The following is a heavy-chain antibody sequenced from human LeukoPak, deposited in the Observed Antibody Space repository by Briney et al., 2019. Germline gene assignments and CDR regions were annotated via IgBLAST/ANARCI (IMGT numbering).Heavy chain of an antibody. V-gene: IGHV4-39*07. Sequence: SETLSLTCTVSGGSISSSSCYWGWIRQPPGKGLEWIGSIYYSGSTYYNPSLKSRVTISVDTSKNQFSLKLSSVTAADTAVYYCARASEGSYYFDYWGQGALVTVSS. CDR2: IYYSGST. D-gene: IGHD1-26*01. J-gene: IGHJ4*02. CDR3: ARASEGSYYFDY. CDR1: GGSISSSSCY.